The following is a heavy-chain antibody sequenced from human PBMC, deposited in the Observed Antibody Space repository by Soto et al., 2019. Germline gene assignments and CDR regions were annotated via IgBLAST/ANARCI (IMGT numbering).Heavy chain of an antibody. D-gene: IGHD2-2*01. J-gene: IGHJ6*03. CDR3: AGRDCSGTNCYYLDYYYMDV. V-gene: IGHV4-59*08. CDR2: IYYSGST. Sequence: QVQLQESGPGLVRPSETLSLTCTVSGGSFSSYYWTWIRQSPGKGREWIGYIYYSGSTDYNPSLRGRLPISIDTSKNQFSLRLNSMAAADPAVYYCAGRDCSGTNCYYLDYYYMDVWGKGTTVTVSS. CDR1: GGSFSSYY.